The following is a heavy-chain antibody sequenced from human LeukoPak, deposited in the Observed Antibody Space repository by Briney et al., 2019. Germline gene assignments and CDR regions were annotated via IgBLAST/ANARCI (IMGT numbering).Heavy chain of an antibody. CDR1: GGSISSYY. J-gene: IGHJ3*02. Sequence: SETLSLTCTVSGGSISSYYWSWIRQPAGKGLEWIGRIYTSGSTNYNPSLKSRVTMSVDTSKNQFSLKLSSVTAADTAVYYCARMKRGQSAERGPAFDIWGQGTMVTVSS. D-gene: IGHD1-1*01. CDR2: IYTSGST. CDR3: ARMKRGQSAERGPAFDI. V-gene: IGHV4-4*07.